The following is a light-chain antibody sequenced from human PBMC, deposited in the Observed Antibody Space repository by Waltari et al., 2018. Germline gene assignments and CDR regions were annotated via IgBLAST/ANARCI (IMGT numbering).Light chain of an antibody. CDR1: SRDVGNYNY. CDR2: AVY. Sequence: QSALTQPRSVSGSPGQSVTISCTGTSRDVGNYNYVSWYQQHPGKAPKVIIYAVYKRPSGVPDRFSGSKSGNTASLTISGLQAEDGADYYCCSYADTSTYVFGTGTQVLVL. CDR3: CSYADTSTYV. J-gene: IGLJ1*01. V-gene: IGLV2-11*01.